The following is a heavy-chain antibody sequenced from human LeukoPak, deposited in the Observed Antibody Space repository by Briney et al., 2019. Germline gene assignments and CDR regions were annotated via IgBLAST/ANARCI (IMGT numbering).Heavy chain of an antibody. J-gene: IGHJ4*02. CDR1: GYTFTSYG. Sequence: GASVKVSCKAAGYTFTSYGISWVRQAPGQGLEWMGWISAYNGNTNYAQKLQGRVTMTTDTSTSTAYMELRSLRSDDTAVYYCARDIVVVPAGSHYFDYWGQGTLATVSS. CDR3: ARDIVVVPAGSHYFDY. D-gene: IGHD2-2*01. CDR2: ISAYNGNT. V-gene: IGHV1-18*01.